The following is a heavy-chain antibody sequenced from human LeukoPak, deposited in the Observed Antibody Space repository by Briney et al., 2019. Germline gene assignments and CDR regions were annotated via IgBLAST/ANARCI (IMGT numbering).Heavy chain of an antibody. CDR2: ISSSSSTI. D-gene: IGHD3-3*01. CDR1: GFTFSSYS. CDR3: AREEARFLEWFEAGNYFDY. Sequence: PGGSLRLSCAASGFTFSSYSVNWVRQAPGMGLEWVSYISSSSSTIYYADSVKGRFTISRDNAKNSLYLQMNSLRAEDTAVYYCAREEARFLEWFEAGNYFDYWGQGTLVTVSS. V-gene: IGHV3-48*01. J-gene: IGHJ4*02.